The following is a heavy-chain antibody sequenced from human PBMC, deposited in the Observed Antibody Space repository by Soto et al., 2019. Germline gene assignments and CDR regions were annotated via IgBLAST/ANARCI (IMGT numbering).Heavy chain of an antibody. CDR1: GFTFSSYW. V-gene: IGHV3-74*01. CDR2: IKTDGSTT. Sequence: EVQLVESGGGLVQPGGSLRLSCAASGFTFSSYWMHWVRQAPGEGLIWVSRIKTDGSTTSYADSVKGRFTISRDNAKNTLSLQMNSLRTEDTAVNYCASVGVGAYWFDPWGQCTLVTVSS. J-gene: IGHJ5*02. CDR3: ASVGVGAYWFDP. D-gene: IGHD2-21*01.